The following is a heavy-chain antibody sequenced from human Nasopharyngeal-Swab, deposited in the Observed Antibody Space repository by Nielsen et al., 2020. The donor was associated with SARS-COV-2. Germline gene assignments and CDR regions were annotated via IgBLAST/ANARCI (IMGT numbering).Heavy chain of an antibody. D-gene: IGHD1-26*01. V-gene: IGHV3-7*01. J-gene: IGHJ3*02. Sequence: GEPLKISCAASGFTFSSYWMSWVRQAPGKGLEWVANIKQDGSEKYYVDSVKGRFTISRDNAKNSLYLQMNSLRAEDTAVYYCAREVRGSYWPAFDIWGQGTMVTVSS. CDR3: AREVRGSYWPAFDI. CDR1: GFTFSSYW. CDR2: IKQDGSEK.